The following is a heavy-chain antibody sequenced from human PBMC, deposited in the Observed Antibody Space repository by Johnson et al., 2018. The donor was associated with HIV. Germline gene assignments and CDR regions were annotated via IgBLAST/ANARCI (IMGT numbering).Heavy chain of an antibody. CDR2: IKSKTDGGTT. Sequence: VQLVESGGGLVKPGGSLRLSCAASGFTFSNAWMSWVRQAPGKGLEWVGRIKSKTDGGTTDYAAPVKGRFTISRDDSKNTLYLQMNSLRAEDTALYYCAKDIGWELQSAFDIWGQGTMVTVSS. D-gene: IGHD1-26*01. J-gene: IGHJ3*02. CDR3: AKDIGWELQSAFDI. V-gene: IGHV3-15*05. CDR1: GFTFSNAW.